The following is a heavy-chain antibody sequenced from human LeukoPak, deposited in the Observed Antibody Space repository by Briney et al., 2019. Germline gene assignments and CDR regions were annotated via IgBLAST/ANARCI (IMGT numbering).Heavy chain of an antibody. D-gene: IGHD2-2*01. V-gene: IGHV3-23*01. CDR3: AKAVVVVPAATPFDY. Sequence: PGGSLRLSCAASGFTFSSYAMTWVRQAPGKGLEWVLAISGSGTSTYYADSVKGRFTISRDNSKNTLYLQMNSLRAEDTAVYYCAKAVVVVPAATPFDYWGQGTLVTVSS. CDR2: ISGSGTST. J-gene: IGHJ4*02. CDR1: GFTFSSYA.